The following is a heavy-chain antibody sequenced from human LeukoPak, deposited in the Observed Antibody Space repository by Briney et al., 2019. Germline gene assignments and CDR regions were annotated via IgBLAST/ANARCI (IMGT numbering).Heavy chain of an antibody. D-gene: IGHD2/OR15-2a*01. Sequence: PGGSLRLSCAASGFTLSSYWMSWVRHAPGRGLEGVANIKQDGSEKYYVDSVKGRFTISRDNAKNSLYLQMNSLRAEDTAVYYWERGSRDYCFVYWGQGTLVTVSS. CDR1: GFTLSSYW. CDR3: ERGSRDYCFVY. J-gene: IGHJ4*02. CDR2: IKQDGSEK. V-gene: IGHV3-7*03.